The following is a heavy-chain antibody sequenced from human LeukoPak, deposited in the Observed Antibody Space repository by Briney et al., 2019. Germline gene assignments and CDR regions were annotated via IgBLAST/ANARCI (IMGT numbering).Heavy chain of an antibody. V-gene: IGHV5-51*01. CDR1: GYRFTSSW. CDR3: ARGDNWLDP. CDR2: IYPGDSDT. Sequence: GESLQISCQGSGYRFTSSWIGWVRQMPGKGLEWMGIIYPGDSDTRYSPSFQGQVTISADKSISTAYLQWNSLKASDTAMYYCARGDNWLDPWGQGTLVTVSS. J-gene: IGHJ5*02.